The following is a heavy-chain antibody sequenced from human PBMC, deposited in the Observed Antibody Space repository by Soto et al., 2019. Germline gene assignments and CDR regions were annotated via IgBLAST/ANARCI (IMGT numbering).Heavy chain of an antibody. CDR2: ISFSSGPI. CDR1: GFTFGSQN. CDR3: ARSAGWFEGDSFDI. D-gene: IGHD3-10*01. Sequence: EALLVESGGGLVQPGGSLRLSCAASGFTFGSQNTNWVRQPPGKGLEWIAYISFSSGPIYYADSVKGRFAISRDNDHNSLYLQMNNLTDDDTAVYYCARSAGWFEGDSFDIWGQGAMVTVSS. V-gene: IGHV3-48*02. J-gene: IGHJ3*02.